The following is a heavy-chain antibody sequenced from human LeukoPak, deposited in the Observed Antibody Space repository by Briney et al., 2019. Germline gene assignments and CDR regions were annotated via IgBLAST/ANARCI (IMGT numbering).Heavy chain of an antibody. CDR3: ASFRITVAGRTGLDY. CDR1: GFTFSNYW. V-gene: IGHV3-7*01. J-gene: IGHJ4*02. Sequence: PGGSLRLSCAASGFTFSNYWMSWVRQAPGKGLEWVANIKQDGSEKYYVDSVKGRFTISRDNAKNSLYLQMNSLRAEDTAVYYCASFRITVAGRTGLDYWGQGTLVTVSS. CDR2: IKQDGSEK. D-gene: IGHD6-19*01.